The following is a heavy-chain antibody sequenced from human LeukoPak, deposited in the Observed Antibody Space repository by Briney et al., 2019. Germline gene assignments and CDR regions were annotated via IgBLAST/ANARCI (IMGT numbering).Heavy chain of an antibody. CDR1: GYTFTSYG. V-gene: IGHV1-18*01. CDR2: ISAYNGNT. J-gene: IGHJ6*02. Sequence: ASVKVSCKASGYTFTSYGISWVRQAPGQGLEWMGWISAYNGNTNYAQKLQGRVTMTTDTSTSTAYMELRSLRSDDTAVYYCAREYCSSTSCYLYGMDVWGQGTTVTVSS. CDR3: AREYCSSTSCYLYGMDV. D-gene: IGHD2-2*01.